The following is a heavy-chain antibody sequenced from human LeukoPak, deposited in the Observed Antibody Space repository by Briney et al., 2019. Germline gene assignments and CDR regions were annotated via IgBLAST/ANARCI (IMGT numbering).Heavy chain of an antibody. CDR1: GFTFSSYS. J-gene: IGHJ4*02. V-gene: IGHV3-48*04. D-gene: IGHD4-11*01. CDR3: ARRGSNWSFDY. CDR2: VSSSSSTI. Sequence: GGSLRLSCAASGFTFSSYSMNWVRQAPGKGLEWVSYVSSSSSTIYYADSVKGRFTISRDNAKNSLYLQMNSLRAEDTAVYCCARRGSNWSFDYWGQGTLVTVSS.